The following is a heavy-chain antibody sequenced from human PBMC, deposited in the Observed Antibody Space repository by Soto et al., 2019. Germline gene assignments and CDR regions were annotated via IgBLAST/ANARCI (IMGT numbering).Heavy chain of an antibody. CDR1: GDSVPTNSGA. CDR3: ARAGSTMYRLHPHYDY. CDR2: TFYRSRWYS. V-gene: IGHV6-1*01. J-gene: IGHJ4*02. Sequence: SQTLSLTCAISGDSVPTNSGAWNWIRPSPSRGLEWLGRTFYRSRWYSDYAGSVKGRININSDTSKNQFSLQLSSVTPEDTAVYYCARAGSTMYRLHPHYDYWGQGTLVTVSS. D-gene: IGHD3-9*01.